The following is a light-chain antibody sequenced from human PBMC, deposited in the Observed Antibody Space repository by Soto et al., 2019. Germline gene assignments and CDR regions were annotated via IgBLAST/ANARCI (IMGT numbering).Light chain of an antibody. J-gene: IGKJ1*01. Sequence: DIQMTQSPFTLSASVGDRVTITCRASQSISKWLAWYQQKPGKAPKVLIWDASSLQRGVPSRFSGSGSGTEFTLTISTLQPDDFATYYCQQYNGYSTWTFGQATKVEIK. CDR2: DAS. V-gene: IGKV1-5*01. CDR1: QSISKW. CDR3: QQYNGYSTWT.